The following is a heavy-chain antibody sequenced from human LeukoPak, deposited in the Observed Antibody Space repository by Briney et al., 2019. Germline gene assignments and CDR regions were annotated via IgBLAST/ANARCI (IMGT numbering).Heavy chain of an antibody. CDR2: INPDGSEK. D-gene: IGHD3-16*01. Sequence: PGGSLRLSCAASGFRFGSDWMSWVRQAPGKGLEWVANINPDGSEKYYVDSVKGRFTISRDNDKNSLYLRLNSLRADDTAVYYCVRYYDPLVGDAFDIWGQGTLVTVSS. CDR3: VRYYDPLVGDAFDI. CDR1: GFRFGSDW. J-gene: IGHJ3*02. V-gene: IGHV3-7*01.